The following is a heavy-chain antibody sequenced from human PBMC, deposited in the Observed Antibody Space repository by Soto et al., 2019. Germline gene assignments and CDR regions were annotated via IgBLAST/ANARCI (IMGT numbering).Heavy chain of an antibody. Sequence: ASVKVSCKASGYTFTSYYMPWVREAPGQGLEWMGWINPETGGTSYAQKFQGRVTLSRDTSINTAYLELSRLRFDDAAVYFCARERYQVISDGMDVWGQGTTVTVSS. CDR2: INPETGGT. CDR3: ARERYQVISDGMDV. D-gene: IGHD2-2*01. V-gene: IGHV1-2*02. CDR1: GYTFTSYY. J-gene: IGHJ6*02.